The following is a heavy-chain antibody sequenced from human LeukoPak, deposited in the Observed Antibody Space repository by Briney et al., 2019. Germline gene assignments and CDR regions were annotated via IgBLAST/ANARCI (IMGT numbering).Heavy chain of an antibody. CDR3: AREDYYGSGSNDY. CDR1: GFTFSSYG. V-gene: IGHV3-33*01. J-gene: IGHJ4*02. D-gene: IGHD3-10*01. Sequence: GRSLRLSCAASGFTFSSYGMHWVRQAPGKGLEWVAVIWYDGSNKYYADSVKGRFTISRDNSKNTVYLQMNSLRAEDTAVYYCAREDYYGSGSNDYWGQGTLVTVSS. CDR2: IWYDGSNK.